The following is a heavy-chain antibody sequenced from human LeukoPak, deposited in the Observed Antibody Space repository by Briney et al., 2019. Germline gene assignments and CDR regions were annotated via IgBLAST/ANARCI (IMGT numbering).Heavy chain of an antibody. CDR3: ARALGYSYGYFLDY. Sequence: PSETLSLTCAVYGGSFSGYYWSWIRQPPGKGLEWIGYIYYSGSTNYNPSLKSRVTISVDTSKNQFSLKLNSVTAADTAVYYCARALGYSYGYFLDYWGQGTLVTVSS. CDR2: IYYSGST. CDR1: GGSFSGYY. V-gene: IGHV4-59*01. D-gene: IGHD5-18*01. J-gene: IGHJ4*02.